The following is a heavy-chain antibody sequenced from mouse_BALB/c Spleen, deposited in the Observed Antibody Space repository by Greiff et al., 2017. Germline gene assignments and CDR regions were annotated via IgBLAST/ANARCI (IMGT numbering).Heavy chain of an antibody. V-gene: IGHV1-4*01. J-gene: IGHJ4*01. CDR3: ARSGTLSMDY. CDR2: INPSSGYT. Sequence: SGAELARPGASVKMSCKASGYTFTSYTMHWVKQRPGQGLEWIGYINPSSGYTNYNQKFKDKATLTADKSSSTAYMQLSSLTSEDSAVYYCARSGTLSMDYWGQGTSVTVSS. CDR1: GYTFTSYT. D-gene: IGHD1-1*02.